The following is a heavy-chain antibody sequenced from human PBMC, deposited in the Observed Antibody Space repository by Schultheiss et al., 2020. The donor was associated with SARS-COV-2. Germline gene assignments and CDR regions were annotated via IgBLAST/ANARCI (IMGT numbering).Heavy chain of an antibody. D-gene: IGHD6-6*01. CDR1: GGSISSSSYY. CDR2: IYYSGST. Sequence: SETLSLTCTVSGGSISSSSYYWGWIRQHPGKGLEWIGYIYYSGSTNYNPSLKSRVTISVDTSKNQFSLKLGSVTAADTAVYYCARGSWAPEGLHSSSSNFDSGAREPWSPSPQ. CDR3: ARGSWAPEGLHSSSSNFDS. J-gene: IGHJ4*02. V-gene: IGHV4-61*05.